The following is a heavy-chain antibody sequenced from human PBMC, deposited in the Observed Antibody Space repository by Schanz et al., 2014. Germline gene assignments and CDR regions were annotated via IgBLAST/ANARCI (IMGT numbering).Heavy chain of an antibody. D-gene: IGHD3-3*02. CDR2: FSLDTDRI. Sequence: EVQLVESGGVLVQPGRSLRLSCAGSGLTFRQYAIHWVRHAPGKGLEWVAGFSLDTDRIDYGDSVKGRFTVSWDNSKTSLYLQMNSLRPEDTALYYCTKDILPGGADVWGQGTTVTVSS. CDR1: GLTFRQYA. J-gene: IGHJ6*02. V-gene: IGHV3-9*01. CDR3: TKDILPGGADV.